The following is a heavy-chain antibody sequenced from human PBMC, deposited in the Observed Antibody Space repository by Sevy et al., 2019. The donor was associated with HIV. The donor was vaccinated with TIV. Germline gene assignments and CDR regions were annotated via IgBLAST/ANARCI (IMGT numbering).Heavy chain of an antibody. CDR3: ARVPSMVVVPAASLRADYYGMDV. J-gene: IGHJ6*02. D-gene: IGHD2-2*01. V-gene: IGHV3-11*01. CDR1: GFTFSDYY. CDR2: ISSSGSTI. Sequence: GGSLRLSCAASGFTFSDYYMSWIRQAPGKGLEWVSYISSSGSTIYYADSVKGRFTISRDNAKNSLYLQMNSLRAEDTAVYYCARVPSMVVVPAASLRADYYGMDVWGQGTTVTVSS.